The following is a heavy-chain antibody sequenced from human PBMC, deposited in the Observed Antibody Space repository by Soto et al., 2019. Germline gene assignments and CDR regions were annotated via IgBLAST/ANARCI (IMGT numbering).Heavy chain of an antibody. CDR1: GFTFSSYS. Sequence: GGSLRLSCAASGFTFSSYSMNWVRQAPGKGLEWVSSISSSSSYIYYADSVKGRFTISRDNAKNSLYLQMNSVRAEDTAVYYCARDPKSYCGGDCYSDYWGQGTLVTDSS. J-gene: IGHJ4*02. CDR2: ISSSSSYI. CDR3: ARDPKSYCGGDCYSDY. V-gene: IGHV3-21*01. D-gene: IGHD2-21*02.